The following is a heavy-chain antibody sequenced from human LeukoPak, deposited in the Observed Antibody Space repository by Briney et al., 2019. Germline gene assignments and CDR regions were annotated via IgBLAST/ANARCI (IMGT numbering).Heavy chain of an antibody. CDR2: IKQDGSEK. V-gene: IGHV3-7*01. J-gene: IGHJ3*02. Sequence: GGSLRLSCAASGFTFSSYWMSWVRQAPGKGLEWVANIKQDGSEKYYVDSVKGRFTTSRDNAKNSLYLQMNSLRAEDTAVYYCARVRAPKLNSGLDAFDIWGQGTMVTVSS. D-gene: IGHD6-19*01. CDR3: ARVRAPKLNSGLDAFDI. CDR1: GFTFSSYW.